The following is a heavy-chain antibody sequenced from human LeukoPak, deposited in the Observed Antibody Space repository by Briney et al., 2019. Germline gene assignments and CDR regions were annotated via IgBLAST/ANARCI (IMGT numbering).Heavy chain of an antibody. V-gene: IGHV3-23*01. Sequence: SGGSLRLSCAASGFTFSSYAMSWVRQAPGKGLEWVSAISGSGGSTYYADSVKGRFTISRDNSKNTLYLQMNSLRAEDTAVYYCAKTETIRFLDTPFDYWGQGTLVTVSS. CDR3: AKTETIRFLDTPFDY. CDR2: ISGSGGST. D-gene: IGHD3-3*01. CDR1: GFTFSSYA. J-gene: IGHJ4*02.